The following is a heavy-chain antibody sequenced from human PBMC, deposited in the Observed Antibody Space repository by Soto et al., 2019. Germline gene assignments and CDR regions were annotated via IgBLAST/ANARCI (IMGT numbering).Heavy chain of an antibody. CDR1: GFSFSSYA. Sequence: EVQLLESGGGLVEPGGSLRLSCTASGFSFSSYAMTWVRQAPGKGLEWVSSTTDDGGRTFYADSVKGRFTISRDNSKSGVYLQMNGLRAGDMALYCGARGGGFGTGAYYNVAYWGQGTLVTVSS. D-gene: IGHD3-10*01. V-gene: IGHV3-23*01. CDR3: ARGGGFGTGAYYNVAY. J-gene: IGHJ4*02. CDR2: TTDDGGRT.